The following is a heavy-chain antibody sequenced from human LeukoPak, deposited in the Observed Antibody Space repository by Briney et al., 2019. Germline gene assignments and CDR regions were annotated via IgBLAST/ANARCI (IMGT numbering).Heavy chain of an antibody. Sequence: RAGVSLRLSCAASGFTFSSYWMHWVRQVPGKGLVWVSRINSDGSSTSYADPVKGRFTISRDNAKNTLYVQMNSLRAEDTAVYYCSTGSGHAFDIWGRGTMVTVSS. J-gene: IGHJ3*02. CDR3: STGSGHAFDI. CDR2: INSDGSST. D-gene: IGHD3-10*01. CDR1: GFTFSSYW. V-gene: IGHV3-74*01.